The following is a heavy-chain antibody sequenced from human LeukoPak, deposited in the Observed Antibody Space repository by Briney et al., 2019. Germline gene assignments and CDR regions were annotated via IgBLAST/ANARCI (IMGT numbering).Heavy chain of an antibody. Sequence: SETLSPTCTVSGGSISSYYWSWIRQPPGKGLEWIGYIYYSGSINYNPSLKSRVTISVDTSKNQFSLKLSSVTAADTAVYYCARGYSGYDLDYWGQGTLVTVSS. J-gene: IGHJ4*02. CDR2: IYYSGSI. CDR3: ARGYSGYDLDY. CDR1: GGSISSYY. V-gene: IGHV4-59*08. D-gene: IGHD5-12*01.